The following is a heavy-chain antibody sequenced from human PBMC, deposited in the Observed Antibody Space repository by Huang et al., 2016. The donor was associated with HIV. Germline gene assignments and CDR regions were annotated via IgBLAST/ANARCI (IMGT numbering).Heavy chain of an antibody. CDR2: MNPKGGKV. Sequence: QIQLAQSGAEVKKPGASVKVSCKASGYTFTNYAINWVRQAFGQGLEWMRWMNPKGGKVGYTKKFQGRVAILRNSSINTSYLEVTSLTSEDTAVYYCARGFGINDNHEAFDVWGQGTMVTVSS. CDR1: GYTFTNYA. CDR3: ARGFGINDNHEAFDV. J-gene: IGHJ3*01. V-gene: IGHV1-8*01. D-gene: IGHD3-16*01.